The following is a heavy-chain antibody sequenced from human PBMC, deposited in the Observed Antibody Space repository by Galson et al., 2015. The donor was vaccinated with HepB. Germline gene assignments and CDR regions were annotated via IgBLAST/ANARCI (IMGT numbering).Heavy chain of an antibody. D-gene: IGHD5-18*01. CDR1: GGTFSSYA. CDR2: IIPILGIA. V-gene: IGHV1-69*04. Sequence: SVKVSCKASGGTFSSYAISWVRQAPGQGLEWMGRIIPILGIANYAQKFQGRVTITADKSTSTAYMELSSLRSEDTAVYYCARDGLDSYESAFDIWGQGTMVTVSS. J-gene: IGHJ3*02. CDR3: ARDGLDSYESAFDI.